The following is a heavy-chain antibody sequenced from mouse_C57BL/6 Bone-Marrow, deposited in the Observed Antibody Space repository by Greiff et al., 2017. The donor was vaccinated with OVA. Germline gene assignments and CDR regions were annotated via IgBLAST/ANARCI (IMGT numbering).Heavy chain of an antibody. CDR2: IYPGSGST. D-gene: IGHD2-5*01. CDR1: GYTFTSYW. Sequence: QVQLQQPGAELVKPGASVKMSCKASGYTFTSYWITWVKQRPGQGLEWIGDIYPGSGSTNYNEKFKSKATLTVDTSSSTAYMQLSSLTSEDSAVYYSARKGYYSNYDYFDYWGQGTTLTVSS. V-gene: IGHV1-55*01. CDR3: ARKGYYSNYDYFDY. J-gene: IGHJ2*01.